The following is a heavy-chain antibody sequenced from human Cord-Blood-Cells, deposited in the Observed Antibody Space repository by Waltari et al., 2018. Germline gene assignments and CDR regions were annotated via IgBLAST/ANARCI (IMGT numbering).Heavy chain of an antibody. CDR3: AGGGNNSSSWYYYYYYYMDV. J-gene: IGHJ6*03. Sequence: GSTNYNPSLKSRVTISVDTSKNQFSLKLSSVTAADTAVYYCAGGGNNSSSWYYYYYYYMDVWGKGTTVTVSS. D-gene: IGHD6-13*01. V-gene: IGHV4-59*09. CDR2: GST.